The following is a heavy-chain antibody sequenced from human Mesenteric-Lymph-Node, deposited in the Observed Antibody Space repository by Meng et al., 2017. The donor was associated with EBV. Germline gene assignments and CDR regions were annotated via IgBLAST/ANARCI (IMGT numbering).Heavy chain of an antibody. V-gene: IGHV6-1*01. Sequence: QVHLPQADPCPLMLPHTLSMACALSGDSVSCRRVVWNWIRTSPSRGLEWLGRTYYRSKWYNDYALSVKSRMTISPDTSKNQFSLQLNSVTPEDTAVYYCAREGGSGTYYPFDYWGQGTLVTVSS. CDR1: GDSVSCRRVV. CDR2: TYYRSKWYN. CDR3: AREGGSGTYYPFDY. D-gene: IGHD3-10*01. J-gene: IGHJ4*02.